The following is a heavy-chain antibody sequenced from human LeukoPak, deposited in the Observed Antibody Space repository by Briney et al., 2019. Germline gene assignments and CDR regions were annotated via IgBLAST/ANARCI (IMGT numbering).Heavy chain of an antibody. D-gene: IGHD1-26*01. CDR3: TTDGVGVEGATYDN. CDR1: GFTFSNSA. Sequence: PGGSLRLSCAASGFTFSNSALSWVRQAPGKGLEWVSDISGSGGSTYYADSVKGRFTISRDNSKNTLYLQMNSLKTEDTAVYYCTTDGVGVEGATYDNWGQGTLVSVSS. J-gene: IGHJ4*02. V-gene: IGHV3-23*01. CDR2: ISGSGGST.